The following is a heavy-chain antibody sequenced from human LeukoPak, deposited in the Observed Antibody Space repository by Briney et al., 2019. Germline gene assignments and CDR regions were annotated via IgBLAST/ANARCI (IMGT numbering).Heavy chain of an antibody. J-gene: IGHJ6*03. D-gene: IGHD1-26*01. CDR3: ARVVDSHYYYYMDV. V-gene: IGHV3-21*01. CDR1: GFTFSSYS. CDR2: ISSSSSYI. Sequence: PGGSLRLSCAASGFTFSSYSMNWVRQAPGKGLEWVSSISSSSSYIYYADSVKGRFTISRDNAKNSLYLQMNSLRAEDTAVYYCARVVDSHYYYYMDVWGKGTTVTVAS.